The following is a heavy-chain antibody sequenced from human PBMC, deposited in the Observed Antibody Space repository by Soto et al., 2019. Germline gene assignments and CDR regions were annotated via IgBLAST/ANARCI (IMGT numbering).Heavy chain of an antibody. Sequence: GGSLRLSCAASGFTFSSYAMSWVRQAPGKGLEWVSAISGSGGSTYYADSVKGRFTISRDNSKNTLYLQMNSLRAEDTAVYYCAKDHGSVLWFGELDYYYGMDVWGQGTTVTVSS. V-gene: IGHV3-23*01. D-gene: IGHD3-10*01. J-gene: IGHJ6*02. CDR2: ISGSGGST. CDR3: AKDHGSVLWFGELDYYYGMDV. CDR1: GFTFSSYA.